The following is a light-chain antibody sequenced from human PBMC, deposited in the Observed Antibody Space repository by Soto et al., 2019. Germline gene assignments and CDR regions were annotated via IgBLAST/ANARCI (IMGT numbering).Light chain of an antibody. V-gene: IGKV1-39*01. J-gene: IGKJ2*01. CDR2: AAS. CDR1: QSISSY. Sequence: DIQMTQSPSSLSASVGDRVTITCRASQSISSYLNWYQQKPGKAPKLLIYAASSLQSGVPSKFRGSGSGTDLTLTISSLQPEYFGTYYCQQSYSTLYTFGEGTKLEIK. CDR3: QQSYSTLYT.